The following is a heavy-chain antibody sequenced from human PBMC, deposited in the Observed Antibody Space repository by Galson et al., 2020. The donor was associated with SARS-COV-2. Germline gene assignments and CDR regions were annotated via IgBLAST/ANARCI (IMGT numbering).Heavy chain of an antibody. CDR2: IYYSGST. Sequence: SETLSLTCTVSGGSISSYYWSWIRQPPGKGLEWIGYIYYSGSTNYNPSLKSRVTISVDTSKNQFSLKLSSVTAADTAVYYCARLKGWYSSGWSGVYWFDPWGQGTLVTVSS. D-gene: IGHD6-19*01. CDR1: GGSISSYY. CDR3: ARLKGWYSSGWSGVYWFDP. J-gene: IGHJ5*02. V-gene: IGHV4-59*08.